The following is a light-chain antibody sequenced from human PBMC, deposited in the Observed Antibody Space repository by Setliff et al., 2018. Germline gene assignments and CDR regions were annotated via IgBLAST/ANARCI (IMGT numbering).Light chain of an antibody. V-gene: IGLV3-1*01. CDR3: QAWDSNTYG. Sequence: SYELTQPPSVSVSPGRTASITCSGDKLENKFVCWYQQKPGQTPVLIIYEDTKRPSGIPGRFSGSNSGNTATLTISGTQAMDEADYFCQAWDSNTYGFGTGTKGTVL. J-gene: IGLJ1*01. CDR2: EDT. CDR1: KLENKF.